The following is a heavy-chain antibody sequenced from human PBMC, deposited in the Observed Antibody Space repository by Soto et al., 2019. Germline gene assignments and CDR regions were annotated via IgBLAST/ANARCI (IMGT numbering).Heavy chain of an antibody. V-gene: IGHV1-18*01. Sequence: QVQLVQSGAEVKTPGASVKVSCRASGYSFRTHGISWVRQAPGQGLEWMGWISTYDDKTNFPQKFQGRITMTTDTSTSTADMELRSLRSDDTAVYFCARDLGYCNSSGCFRNWFDPWGQGTLVPVSS. CDR2: ISTYDDKT. D-gene: IGHD2-15*01. CDR3: ARDLGYCNSSGCFRNWFDP. CDR1: GYSFRTHG. J-gene: IGHJ5*02.